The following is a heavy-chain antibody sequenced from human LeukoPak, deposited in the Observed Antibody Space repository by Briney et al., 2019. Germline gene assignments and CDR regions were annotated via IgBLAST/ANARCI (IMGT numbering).Heavy chain of an antibody. CDR2: IYYSGST. CDR3: ARSGPPYSSSWSFDY. Sequence: PSETLSLTCTVSGGSISSSSYYWGWIRQPPGKGLEWIGYIYYSGSTNYNPSLKSRVTISVDTSKNQFSLKLSSVTAADTAVYYCARSGPPYSSSWSFDYWGQGTLVTVSS. V-gene: IGHV4-61*05. D-gene: IGHD6-13*01. J-gene: IGHJ4*02. CDR1: GGSISSSSYY.